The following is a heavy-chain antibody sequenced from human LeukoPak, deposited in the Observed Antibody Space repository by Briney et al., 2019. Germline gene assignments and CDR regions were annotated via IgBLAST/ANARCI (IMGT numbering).Heavy chain of an antibody. CDR3: ARTSWLQSSYYFDY. CDR2: IYYSGSI. V-gene: IGHV4-59*08. CDR1: GGSISSHY. Sequence: SETLSLTCTVSGGSISSHYCSWIRQPPGKGLEWIGYIYYSGSINYNPSLKSRVTISVDTSKNQFSLKLSSVTAADTAVYYCARTSWLQSSYYFDYWGQGTLVTVSS. D-gene: IGHD5-24*01. J-gene: IGHJ4*02.